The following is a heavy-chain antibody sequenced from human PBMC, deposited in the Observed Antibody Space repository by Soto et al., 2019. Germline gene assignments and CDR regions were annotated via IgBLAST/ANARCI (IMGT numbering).Heavy chain of an antibody. CDR3: ARDLVDFWSGFPPDVAFDI. J-gene: IGHJ3*02. D-gene: IGHD3-3*01. CDR1: GYTFTSYG. V-gene: IGHV1-18*01. CDR2: ISAYNGNT. Sequence: GASVKVSCKASGYTFTSYGISWVRQAPGQGLEWMGWISAYNGNTNYAQKLQGRVTMTTDTSTSTAYMELRSLRSDDTAVYYCARDLVDFWSGFPPDVAFDIWGQGTMVTVS.